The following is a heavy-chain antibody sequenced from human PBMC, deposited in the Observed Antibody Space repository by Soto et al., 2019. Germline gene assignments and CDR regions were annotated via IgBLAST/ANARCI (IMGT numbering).Heavy chain of an antibody. CDR2: IIPIFGTA. CDR3: ARGGPPLSGSYLRYYFDY. J-gene: IGHJ4*02. CDR1: GGTFSSYA. Sequence: SVKVSCKASGGTFSSYAISWVRQAPGQGLEWMGGIIPIFGTANYAQKFQGRVTITADESTSTAYMELSSLRSEDTAVYYCARGGPPLSGSYLRYYFDYWGQGTLVTVSS. D-gene: IGHD1-26*01. V-gene: IGHV1-69*13.